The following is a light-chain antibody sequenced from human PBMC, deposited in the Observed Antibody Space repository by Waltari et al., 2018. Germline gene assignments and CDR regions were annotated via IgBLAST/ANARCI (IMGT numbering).Light chain of an antibody. V-gene: IGKV1-39*01. Sequence: DIQMTKSPSSLSASVGDRVTITCRASQSIRSYLNWYQQKPGKAPKLLIYAASSLHSVVPSRFSCSGSGTDFTLTISCLQPEDFATYFCQQSYSTPWTFGQGTKVEIK. CDR2: AAS. J-gene: IGKJ1*01. CDR1: QSIRSY. CDR3: QQSYSTPWT.